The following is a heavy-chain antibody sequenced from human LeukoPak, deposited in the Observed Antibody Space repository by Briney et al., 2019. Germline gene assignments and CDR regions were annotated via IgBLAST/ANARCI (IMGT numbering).Heavy chain of an antibody. J-gene: IGHJ4*02. CDR3: ARYFHQYSSSSGGGFDY. CDR1: GFTFSYYG. CDR2: IRSDGSDT. Sequence: GGSLRLSCAASGFTFSYYGMHWVRQAPGKGLEWVAFIRSDGSDTYYTDSVKGRFTISRDNSKNMLSLQMNSLRSEDTAVYYCARYFHQYSSSSGGGFDYWGQGTLVTVSS. V-gene: IGHV3-30*02. D-gene: IGHD6-13*01.